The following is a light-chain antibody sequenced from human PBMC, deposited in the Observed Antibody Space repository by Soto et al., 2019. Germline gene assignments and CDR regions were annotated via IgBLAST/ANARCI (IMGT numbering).Light chain of an antibody. V-gene: IGKV3-20*01. CDR1: QSVSSSY. J-gene: IGKJ2*01. Sequence: EIVLTQSPGTLSLSPGERATLSCRASQSVSSSYLAWYQQKPGQAPRLLIYGASSRATGIPDRFSGSVSGTDFTLTISRLEPEDFAVYYCQQYGSALLGQGTKLEIK. CDR3: QQYGSAL. CDR2: GAS.